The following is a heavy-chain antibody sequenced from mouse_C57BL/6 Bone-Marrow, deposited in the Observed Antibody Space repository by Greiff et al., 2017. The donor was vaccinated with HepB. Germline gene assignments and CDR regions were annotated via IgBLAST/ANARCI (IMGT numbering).Heavy chain of an antibody. CDR1: GYAFTNYL. Sequence: VQLQQSGAELVRPGTSVKVSCKASGYAFTNYLIEWVKQRPGQGLEWIGVINPGSGGTNYNEKFKGKATLTADKSSSTAYMQLSSLTSEDSAVYFCARSGDSGRGAWFAYWGQGTLVTVSA. J-gene: IGHJ3*01. CDR3: ARSGDSGRGAWFAY. CDR2: INPGSGGT. V-gene: IGHV1-54*01. D-gene: IGHD3-1*01.